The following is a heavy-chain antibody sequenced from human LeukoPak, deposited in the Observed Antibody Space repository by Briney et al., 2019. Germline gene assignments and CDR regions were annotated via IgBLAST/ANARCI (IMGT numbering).Heavy chain of an antibody. J-gene: IGHJ3*02. Sequence: SGTLSLTCAVSGGSISSSNWWSWVRQPPGKGLEWIGEIYHSGSTNYNPSLKSRVTISVDKSKNQFSLKLSSVTAADTAVYYCASAWGDIVVVVHDAFDIWGQGTMVTVSS. D-gene: IGHD2-15*01. CDR3: ASAWGDIVVVVHDAFDI. V-gene: IGHV4-4*02. CDR1: GGSISSSNW. CDR2: IYHSGST.